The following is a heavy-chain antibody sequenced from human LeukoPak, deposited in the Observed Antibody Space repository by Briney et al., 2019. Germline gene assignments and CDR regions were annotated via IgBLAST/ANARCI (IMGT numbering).Heavy chain of an antibody. D-gene: IGHD3-22*01. CDR2: INPNSGGT. CDR1: GYTFTGYY. CDR3: ARDLSRLAFYDSSGFDFDF. Sequence: AASVKVSCKASGYTFTGYYMHWVRQAPGQGLEWMGWINPNSGGTNYAQKFQGRVTMTRDTSISTAYMELRRLRPDDTAVYYCARDLSRLAFYDSSGFDFDFWGQGTLVTVSS. J-gene: IGHJ4*02. V-gene: IGHV1-2*02.